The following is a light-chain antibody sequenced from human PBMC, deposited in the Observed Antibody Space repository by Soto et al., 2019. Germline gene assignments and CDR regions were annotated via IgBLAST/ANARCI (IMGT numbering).Light chain of an antibody. CDR3: QQYTDVPFT. CDR2: SAS. V-gene: IGKV3-15*01. CDR1: QTLDNT. J-gene: IGKJ2*01. Sequence: ETVMTQSPATLSVSPGDRATLSCRASQTLDNTLAWYQQRPGQAPTLLIYSASTRATGVPARFSGSGSGTEFTLTISSLQSEDFAMYYCQQYTDVPFTFGQGTNLEIK.